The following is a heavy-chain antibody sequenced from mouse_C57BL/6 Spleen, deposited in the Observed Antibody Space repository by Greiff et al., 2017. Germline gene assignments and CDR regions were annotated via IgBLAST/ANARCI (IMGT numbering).Heavy chain of an antibody. Sequence: EVHLVESGGGLVKPGGSLKLSCAASGFTFSDYGMHWVRQAPEKGLEWVAYISSGSSTIYYADTVKGRFTISRDNAKNTLFLQMTRLRSEDTAMYYCARDGIYYTRYFDGWGTGTTVTVSS. V-gene: IGHV5-17*01. CDR2: ISSGSSTI. D-gene: IGHD1-1*01. CDR1: GFTFSDYG. CDR3: ARDGIYYTRYFDG. J-gene: IGHJ1*03.